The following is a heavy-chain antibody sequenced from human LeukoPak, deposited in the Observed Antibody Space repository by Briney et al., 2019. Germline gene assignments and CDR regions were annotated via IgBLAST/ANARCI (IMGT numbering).Heavy chain of an antibody. V-gene: IGHV1-18*01. D-gene: IGHD4-17*01. Sequence: ASVKVSYKASGYTFINYDITWVRQAPGQGLEWMGWISAYNGNTNYAQKLQGRVTMITDTSTTTAYMELRSLRSDDTAVYYCASTVTTTSGNAFDIWGQGTMVTVSS. J-gene: IGHJ3*02. CDR1: GYTFINYD. CDR2: ISAYNGNT. CDR3: ASTVTTTSGNAFDI.